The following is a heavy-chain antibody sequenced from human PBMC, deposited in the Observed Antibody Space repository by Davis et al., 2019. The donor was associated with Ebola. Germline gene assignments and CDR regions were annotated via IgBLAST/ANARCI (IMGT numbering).Heavy chain of an antibody. Sequence: GGSLRLSCAASGFTFSSYWMSWVRQAPGKGLEWVANIKQDGSEKYYVDSVKGRFTISRDNSKNTLSLQMNSLRADDTAVYYCARGYSSTWPGDYWGQGTLVTVSS. J-gene: IGHJ4*02. V-gene: IGHV3-7*01. CDR2: IKQDGSEK. CDR1: GFTFSSYW. D-gene: IGHD6-13*01. CDR3: ARGYSSTWPGDY.